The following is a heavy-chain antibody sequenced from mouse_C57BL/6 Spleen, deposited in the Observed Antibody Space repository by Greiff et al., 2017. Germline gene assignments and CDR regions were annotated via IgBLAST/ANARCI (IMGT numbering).Heavy chain of an antibody. D-gene: IGHD1-1*01. Sequence: VQVVESGAELARPGASVKLSCKASGYTFTSYGISWVKQRTGQGLEWIGEIYPRSGNTYYNEKFKGKATLTADKSSSTAYMELRSLTSEDSAVYFGAPFTTVVGGAMDYWGQGTSVTVSS. CDR3: APFTTVVGGAMDY. CDR1: GYTFTSYG. J-gene: IGHJ4*01. V-gene: IGHV1-81*01. CDR2: IYPRSGNT.